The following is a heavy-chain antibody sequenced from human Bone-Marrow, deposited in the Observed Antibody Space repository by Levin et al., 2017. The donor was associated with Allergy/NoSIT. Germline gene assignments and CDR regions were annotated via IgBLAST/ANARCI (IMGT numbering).Heavy chain of an antibody. V-gene: IGHV4-59*01. D-gene: IGHD6-25*01. CDR3: ARARRGYTITDY. J-gene: IGHJ4*02. Sequence: SQTLSLTCTVSGGSISNYYWSWIRQPPGKGLEWIGYIYYSESTNYNPSLKSRVTISVDTSKNQFSLKLSSVTAADTAVYYCARARRGYTITDYWGQGTLVTVSS. CDR2: IYYSEST. CDR1: GGSISNYY.